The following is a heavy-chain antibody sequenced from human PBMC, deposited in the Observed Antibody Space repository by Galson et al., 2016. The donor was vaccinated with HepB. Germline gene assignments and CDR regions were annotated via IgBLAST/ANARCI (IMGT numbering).Heavy chain of an antibody. CDR2: MNQDGSEK. V-gene: IGHV3-7*01. D-gene: IGHD3-16*01. J-gene: IGHJ5*02. CDR1: GFTFSNYW. Sequence: SLRLSCAASGFTFSNYWLSWVRQAPGKGLEWVANMNQDGSEKYFVDSVKGRFTISRDNAQNSVYLQMNSLRAEDTAVYYCARNYGLFDLWGQGTLVIVSS. CDR3: ARNYGLFDL.